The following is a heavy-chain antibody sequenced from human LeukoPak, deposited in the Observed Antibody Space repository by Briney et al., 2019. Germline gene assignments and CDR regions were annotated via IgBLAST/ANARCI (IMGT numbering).Heavy chain of an antibody. CDR1: GYTFTGYY. D-gene: IGHD3-3*01. J-gene: IGHJ4*02. CDR3: ARGGSAGYDFWSGYYASVDYYFDY. V-gene: IGHV1-2*02. Sequence: ASVKVSCKASGYTFTGYYMHWVRQAPGQGLEWMGWINPNSGGTNYAQKFQGRVTMTRDTSISTAYMELSSLRSEDTAVYYCARGGSAGYDFWSGYYASVDYYFDYWGQGTLVTVSS. CDR2: INPNSGGT.